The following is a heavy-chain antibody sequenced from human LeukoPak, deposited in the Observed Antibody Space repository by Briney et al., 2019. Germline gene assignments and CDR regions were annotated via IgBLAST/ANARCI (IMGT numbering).Heavy chain of an antibody. CDR3: ARDVASFSDY. CDR2: ISSSNSYI. V-gene: IGHV3-21*01. Sequence: PGGSLRLSRAASGFTFNSYTMNWVRQAPGKGLEWVSSISSSNSYIYYADSVKGRFTISRDNAKNSLYLQMNSLRAEDTAVYYCARDVASFSDYWGQGTLVTVSS. J-gene: IGHJ4*02. D-gene: IGHD2/OR15-2a*01. CDR1: GFTFNSYT.